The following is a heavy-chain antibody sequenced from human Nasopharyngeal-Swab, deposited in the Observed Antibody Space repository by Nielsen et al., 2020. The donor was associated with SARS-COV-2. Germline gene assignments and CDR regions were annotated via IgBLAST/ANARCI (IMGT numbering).Heavy chain of an antibody. V-gene: IGHV5-10-1*01. CDR3: ARQYGTGWSNFDY. Sequence: VRQMPGKGLEWMGRIDPSDSYTNYSPSFQGHVTISADKSISTAYLQWSSLQASDTAMYYCARQYGTGWSNFDYWSQGTLVTVSS. J-gene: IGHJ4*02. CDR2: IDPSDSYT. D-gene: IGHD6-19*01.